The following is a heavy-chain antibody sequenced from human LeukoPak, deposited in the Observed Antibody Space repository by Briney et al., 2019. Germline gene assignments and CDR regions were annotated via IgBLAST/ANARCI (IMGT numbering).Heavy chain of an antibody. Sequence: SETLSLTCTVSGYSISSGYYWVWIRQPPGKGLEWIGSIYRSGSTNYNPSLKSRVTISVDTSQNQFSLKVNSVTAADTAVYYCATLVPPGWFDPWGQGTLVTVSS. CDR1: GYSISSGYY. CDR3: ATLVPPGWFDP. J-gene: IGHJ5*02. V-gene: IGHV4-38-2*02. CDR2: IYRSGST. D-gene: IGHD1-14*01.